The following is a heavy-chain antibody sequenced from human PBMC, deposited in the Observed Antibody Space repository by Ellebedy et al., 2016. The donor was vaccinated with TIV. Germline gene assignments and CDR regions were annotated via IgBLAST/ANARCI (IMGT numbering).Heavy chain of an antibody. J-gene: IGHJ4*02. D-gene: IGHD3-9*01. CDR2: LYSGVST. Sequence: GESLKISCAASGFTVRSNYIGWGRQAPGKGLEWVSILYSGVSTYYTDSVKGRFTISRDNSKNTLSLQMNSLGAEDTAVYYCATQAGYWAFGYWGQGTLVTVSS. CDR1: GFTVRSNY. V-gene: IGHV3-53*01. CDR3: ATQAGYWAFGY.